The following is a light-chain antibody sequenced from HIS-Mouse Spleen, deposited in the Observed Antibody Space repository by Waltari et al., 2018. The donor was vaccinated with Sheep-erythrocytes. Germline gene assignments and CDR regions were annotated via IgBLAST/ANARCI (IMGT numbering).Light chain of an antibody. Sequence: QSALTQPRSVSGSPGQSVTISCTGTSSDVGVDNYVSWYQQHPGKAPNLMIYDVSKRPSGVPDRFSGSKSGNTASLTISGLQAEDEADYYCCSYAGSFYVFGTGTKVTVL. V-gene: IGLV2-11*01. CDR1: SSDVGVDNY. CDR2: DVS. J-gene: IGLJ1*01. CDR3: CSYAGSFYV.